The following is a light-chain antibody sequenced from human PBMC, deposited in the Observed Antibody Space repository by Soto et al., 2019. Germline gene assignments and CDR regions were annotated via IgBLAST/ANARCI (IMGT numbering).Light chain of an antibody. CDR2: GAS. CDR3: QQYASTPYT. Sequence: EIVLTQSPGILSLSPGEGATLSCRASQSVRSNYLAWYQQKPGQTPRLLFYGASNRATGIPARFSGSGAGTDFTLNISRLEPEDFAVYYCQQYASTPYTVGQGTTLEIK. V-gene: IGKV3-20*01. J-gene: IGKJ2*01. CDR1: QSVRSNY.